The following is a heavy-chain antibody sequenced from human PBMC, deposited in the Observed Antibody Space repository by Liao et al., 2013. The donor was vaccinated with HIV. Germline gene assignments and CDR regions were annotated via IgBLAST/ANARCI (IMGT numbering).Heavy chain of an antibody. CDR2: IYSSGST. CDR1: GGSIRSYY. V-gene: IGHV4-4*07. D-gene: IGHD3-10*01. CDR3: TKTSVTSLVGSGSKPAYLDP. Sequence: QVQLQESGPGLVKPSETLSLTCTVSGGSIRSYYWSWIRQPAGKGLECIGRIYSSGSTNYNPSLKSRVTMSVDTSKNQLSLKLSSVTAADTAIYFCTKTSVTSLVGSGSKPAYLDPWGQGTLVTVSS. J-gene: IGHJ5*02.